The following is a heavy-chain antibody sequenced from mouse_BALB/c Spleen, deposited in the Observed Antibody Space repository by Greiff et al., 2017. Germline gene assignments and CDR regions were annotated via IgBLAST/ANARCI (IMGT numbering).Heavy chain of an antibody. CDR3: ARGDAY. V-gene: IGHV1-63*02. J-gene: IGHJ3*01. Sequence: QVQLQQSGAELVRPWPSVTISCTASGYSFTNYWLGWVKQRPGHGLVWIGDIYPGGGYTNYNAKFKGKATLTADTSYSTAYMQLSSLTSEDSAVYFCARGDAYWGQGTLVTVSA. CDR1: GYSFTNYW. CDR2: IYPGGGYT.